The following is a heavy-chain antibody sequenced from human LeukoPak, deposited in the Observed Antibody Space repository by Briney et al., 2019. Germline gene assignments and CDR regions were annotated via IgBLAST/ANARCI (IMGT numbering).Heavy chain of an antibody. CDR2: IYSGGST. V-gene: IGHV3-53*01. CDR1: GFTVSSNY. D-gene: IGHD3-16*01. CDR3: ARDLRTDYGDYYYYGMDV. J-gene: IGHJ6*02. Sequence: HPGGSLRLSCAASGFTVSSNYMSWVRQAPGKGLEWVSVIYSGGSTYYADSVKGRFTISRDNSKNTLYLQMNSLRAEDTAVYYCARDLRTDYGDYYYYGMDVWGQGTTVTVSS.